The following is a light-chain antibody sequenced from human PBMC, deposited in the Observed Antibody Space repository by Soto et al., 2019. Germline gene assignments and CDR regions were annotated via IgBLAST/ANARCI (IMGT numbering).Light chain of an antibody. CDR2: EVS. CDR1: SRDVGGYNY. Sequence: QSALTQPHSASGSPGQSVTISCSGTSRDVGGYNYVSWYQQHPGKAPKLMIYEVSKRPSGVPDRFSGSKSGNTASLTVSGLQAEDEADYYCSSYAGSNNWNFGTGTKLTVL. J-gene: IGLJ1*01. V-gene: IGLV2-8*01. CDR3: SSYAGSNNWN.